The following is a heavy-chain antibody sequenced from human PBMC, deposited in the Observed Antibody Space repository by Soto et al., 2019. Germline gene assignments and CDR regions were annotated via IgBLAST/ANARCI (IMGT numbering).Heavy chain of an antibody. CDR2: ISAYNGNT. Sequence: QVQLVQSGAEVKKPGASVKVSCKASGYTFTSYGISWVRQAPGQVLECMGWISAYNGNTNYAQKLQGRVTMTTDKSTSKGYMELRSLRSDDTAVYYCAMSGGKATIFGPRLHSSWGQGTLVTVSS. CDR1: GYTFTSYG. CDR3: AMSGGKATIFGPRLHSS. V-gene: IGHV1-18*01. J-gene: IGHJ5*02. D-gene: IGHD3-3*01.